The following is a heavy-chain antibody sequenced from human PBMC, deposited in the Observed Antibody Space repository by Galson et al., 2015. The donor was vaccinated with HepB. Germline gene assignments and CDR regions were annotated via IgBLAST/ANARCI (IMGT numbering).Heavy chain of an antibody. CDR3: ARARTLSKGSGMDV. V-gene: IGHV1-2*04. CDR1: GYTFTGYY. J-gene: IGHJ6*02. D-gene: IGHD1-1*01. CDR2: INPNSGGT. Sequence: SVKVSCKASGYTFTGYYMHWVRQAPGQGLEWMGWINPNSGGTNYAQKFQGWVTMTRDTSISTAYMELSRLRSDDTAVYYCARARTLSKGSGMDVWGQGTTVTVSS.